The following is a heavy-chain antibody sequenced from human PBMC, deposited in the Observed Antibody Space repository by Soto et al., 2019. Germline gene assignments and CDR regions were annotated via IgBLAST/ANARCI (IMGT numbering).Heavy chain of an antibody. CDR3: ARGRPTVTTLILYYFDY. D-gene: IGHD4-17*01. CDR1: GGSFSGYY. Sequence: PSETLSLTCAFYGGSFSGYYWSWIRQPPGKGLEKIREINHSRSTNYNPSLKSRVTISVDTSKNQFSLKLSSVTAADTAVYYCARGRPTVTTLILYYFDYWGQGTLVTVSS. V-gene: IGHV4-34*01. CDR2: INHSRST. J-gene: IGHJ4*02.